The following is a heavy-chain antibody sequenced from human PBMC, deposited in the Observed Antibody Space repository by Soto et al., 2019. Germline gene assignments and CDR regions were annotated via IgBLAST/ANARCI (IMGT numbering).Heavy chain of an antibody. CDR1: GLTVSSYA. Sequence: EVQLVESGGGLIQPGGSLRLSCAVSGLTVSSYAMSWVRQAPGEGLEWVSVIYASDSTHYADSVKGRFTISRDNSKNTLFLQRNSLRAEDTAVYYCAKGWMDVWGQGTTVTVS. J-gene: IGHJ6*02. CDR2: IYASDST. V-gene: IGHV3-53*01. CDR3: AKGWMDV.